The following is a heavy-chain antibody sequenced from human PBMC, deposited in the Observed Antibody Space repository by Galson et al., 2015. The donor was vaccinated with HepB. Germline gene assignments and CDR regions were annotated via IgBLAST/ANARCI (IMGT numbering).Heavy chain of an antibody. Sequence: ETLSLTCTVSGGSIRNYYWSWIRQPPGKGLEWIGYIYYSGGTNYNPSLKSRVTISADTSKNQFSLKLSSVTAADTAVYYCARRGTMGFFYFEYWGQGTLVTVSS. V-gene: IGHV4-59*01. J-gene: IGHJ4*02. D-gene: IGHD1-1*01. CDR3: ARRGTMGFFYFEY. CDR2: IYYSGGT. CDR1: GGSIRNYY.